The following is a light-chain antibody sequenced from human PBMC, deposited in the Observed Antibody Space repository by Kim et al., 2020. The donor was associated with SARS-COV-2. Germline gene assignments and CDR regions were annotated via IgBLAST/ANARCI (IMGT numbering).Light chain of an antibody. Sequence: QSALTQPASVSGSPGQSITISCTGTSGDVGAYTIVSWYQQRPGTTPKLMIYDVTKRLSGVSGRFSGSKSGNTASLTISGLQAEDEADYYCCSYAGSRTLIFGGGTQLTVL. J-gene: IGLJ2*01. CDR2: DVT. V-gene: IGLV2-23*02. CDR1: SGDVGAYTI. CDR3: CSYAGSRTLI.